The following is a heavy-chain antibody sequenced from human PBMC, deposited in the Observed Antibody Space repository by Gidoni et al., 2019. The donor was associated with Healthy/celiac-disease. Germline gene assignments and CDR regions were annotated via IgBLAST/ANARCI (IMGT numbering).Heavy chain of an antibody. J-gene: IGHJ3*02. D-gene: IGHD2-2*03. CDR2: ISGSGGST. Sequence: EVQLLEPGGGLVQPGGAVRLSCAASGLTFRSHAMNWVRQAPGKGLELFSAISGSGGSTFSADSVKGRFSISRDNSKNTLYLQMNSLRAEDTAVYYCAKALPVGFTWIHAFDIWGQGTMVTVSS. CDR1: GLTFRSHA. CDR3: AKALPVGFTWIHAFDI. V-gene: IGHV3-23*01.